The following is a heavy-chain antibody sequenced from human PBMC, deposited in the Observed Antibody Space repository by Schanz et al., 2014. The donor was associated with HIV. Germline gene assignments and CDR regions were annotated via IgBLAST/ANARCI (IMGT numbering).Heavy chain of an antibody. J-gene: IGHJ6*02. CDR2: ISGSSSTI. CDR1: RFTFSVYA. D-gene: IGHD3-3*01. V-gene: IGHV3-48*02. CDR3: AREAYYFDFWNGQYYYYGLDV. Sequence: EVQLVESGGGLVKPGGSLRLSCAASRFTFSVYAMNWVRQAPGKGLEWISYISGSSSTIYYAGSVKGRFTISRDNAKNSLFLQMNSLKDDDTAVYYCAREAYYFDFWNGQYYYYGLDVWGQGTTVTVSS.